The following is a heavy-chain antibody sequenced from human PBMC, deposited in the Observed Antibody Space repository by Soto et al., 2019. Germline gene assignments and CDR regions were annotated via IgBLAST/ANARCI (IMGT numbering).Heavy chain of an antibody. V-gene: IGHV3-23*01. CDR1: GFTFGSYA. CDR3: ATPSLSTGGYSSFDS. D-gene: IGHD1-26*01. J-gene: IGHJ4*02. Sequence: GGSLRLSCSACGFTFGSYAMSGVRQAPGKGLEWVSLVTYSGANTYYAGSVTGRFTISRDNSRNTLYLQMSSLRVEDTAVYYCATPSLSTGGYSSFDSWGRGTLVTVSS. CDR2: VTYSGANT.